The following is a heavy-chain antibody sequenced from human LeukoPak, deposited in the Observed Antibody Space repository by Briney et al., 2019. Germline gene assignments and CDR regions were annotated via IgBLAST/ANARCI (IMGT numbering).Heavy chain of an antibody. V-gene: IGHV4-34*01. CDR3: ARSRPRTLRFLEWSHRAYMDV. CDR1: GGSFSGYY. D-gene: IGHD3-3*01. CDR2: INHSGST. Sequence: SETLSLTCAVYGGSFSGYYWSWIRQPPGKGLEWIGEINHSGSTNYNPSLKSRVTISVDTSKNQFSLKLSSVTAADTAVYYCARSRPRTLRFLEWSHRAYMDVWGKGTTVTVSS. J-gene: IGHJ6*03.